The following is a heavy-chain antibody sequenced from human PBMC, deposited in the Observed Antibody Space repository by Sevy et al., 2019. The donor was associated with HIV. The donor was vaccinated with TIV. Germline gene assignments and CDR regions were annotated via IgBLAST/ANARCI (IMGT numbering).Heavy chain of an antibody. V-gene: IGHV3-7*03. Sequence: GGSLRLSCVASGFTFSNYWMSWDRQAPGKGLEWVANIKRDGSEKYYVASVKGRFTISRDNDKTSLYLQMNSLRDEDTAVYYCARDCNSATCLWGLDVWGPGTTVTVSS. CDR1: GFTFSNYW. CDR2: IKRDGSEK. D-gene: IGHD1-26*01. J-gene: IGHJ6*02. CDR3: ARDCNSATCLWGLDV.